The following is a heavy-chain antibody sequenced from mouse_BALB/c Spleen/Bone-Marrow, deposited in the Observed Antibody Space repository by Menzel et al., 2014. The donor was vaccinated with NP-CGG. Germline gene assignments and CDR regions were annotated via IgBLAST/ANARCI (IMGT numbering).Heavy chain of an antibody. V-gene: IGHV2-9*02. J-gene: IGHJ2*01. CDR1: GFSLTSYG. CDR2: IWAGGIT. D-gene: IGHD1-2*01. Sequence: VHLVESRPGLVAPSQSLSITCTVSGFSLTSYGVHWVRQPPGKGLEWLGVIWAGGITNYNSTLLSRLSISKDNSKGQVFLKMNSLQSDDTAMYYCARGLRLRDYFDYWGQGTTLTGSS. CDR3: ARGLRLRDYFDY.